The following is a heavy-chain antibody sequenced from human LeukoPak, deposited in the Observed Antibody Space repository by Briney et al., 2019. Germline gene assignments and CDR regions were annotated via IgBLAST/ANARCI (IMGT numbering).Heavy chain of an antibody. V-gene: IGHV3-30*02. D-gene: IGHD3-16*02. CDR1: GLTFTFSTSG. CDR3: AREGGTIEIGEFDY. J-gene: IGHJ4*02. CDR2: IQYDGSEK. Sequence: GGSLRLSCAASGLTFTFSTSGIHWVRQAPGKGLEWVAFIQYDGSEKYYADSVKGRCTTSRDNSTNTVYLQMNSLTGEDTAIYYCAREGGTIEIGEFDYWGQGTLVTVPS.